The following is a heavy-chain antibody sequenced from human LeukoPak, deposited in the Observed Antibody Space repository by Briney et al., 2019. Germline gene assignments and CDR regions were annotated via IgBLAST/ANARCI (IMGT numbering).Heavy chain of an antibody. CDR3: VKDRHDIDPSPGGS. Sequence: GGSLRLSCAASGFMTWIRQAPGKGLDRVSYISSSNSIYYADSVRGRFTISRGNAKNSLYLQMNSLRAGDTAIYYCVKDRHDIDPSPGGSWGQGTLVSVSS. V-gene: IGHV3-11*01. J-gene: IGHJ5*02. D-gene: IGHD2-8*02. CDR2: ISSSNSI. CDR1: GF.